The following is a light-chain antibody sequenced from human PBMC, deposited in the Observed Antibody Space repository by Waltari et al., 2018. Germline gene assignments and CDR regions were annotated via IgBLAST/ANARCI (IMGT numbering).Light chain of an antibody. Sequence: QSALTQPASVSGSPGQSITISCTGTSSDIGGYEYVSWYQQHPGTAPKLIIYDVNKRPSGFSNRFSGSKSGHTASLTISGLQTDDEADYYCSSYTSSNTFLFGTGTKVTVL. CDR2: DVN. V-gene: IGLV2-14*03. CDR1: SSDIGGYEY. J-gene: IGLJ1*01. CDR3: SSYTSSNTFL.